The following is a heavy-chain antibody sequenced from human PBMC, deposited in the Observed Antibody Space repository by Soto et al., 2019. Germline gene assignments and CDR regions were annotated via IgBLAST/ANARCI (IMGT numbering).Heavy chain of an antibody. CDR2: INSDGSST. Sequence: EVQLVESGGGLVQPGGSLRLSCAASGFTFSSYWMHWVRQAPGKGLVWVSRINSDGSSTNYADSVKGRFAISRDNAKNTLYVQMNSLRAEATAVYYWARDWSGTYSFPDSWGQGTLVTVSS. V-gene: IGHV3-74*01. D-gene: IGHD1-26*01. CDR3: ARDWSGTYSFPDS. J-gene: IGHJ4*02. CDR1: GFTFSSYW.